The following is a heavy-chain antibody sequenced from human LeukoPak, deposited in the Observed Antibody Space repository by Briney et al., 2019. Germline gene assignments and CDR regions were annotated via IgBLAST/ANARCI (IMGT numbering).Heavy chain of an antibody. CDR3: AKDRQGPGYYYYYYMDV. CDR2: IRYDGSNK. V-gene: IGHV3-30*02. J-gene: IGHJ6*03. D-gene: IGHD6-6*01. Sequence: GGSLRLSCAASGFTFSSYGMHWVRQAPGKGLEWVAFIRYDGSNKYYADSVKGRFTISRDNSKNTLYLQMNSLRAEDTAVYYCAKDRQGPGYYYYYYMDVWGKGTTVTVSS. CDR1: GFTFSSYG.